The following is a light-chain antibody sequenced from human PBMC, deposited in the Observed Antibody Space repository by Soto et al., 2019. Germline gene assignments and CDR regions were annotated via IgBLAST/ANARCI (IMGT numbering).Light chain of an antibody. V-gene: IGKV1-5*01. Sequence: DIQMTQSPSTLSASVGDRVTITCRASQNINSWLAWYQQKPGKAPNLLIYDASTLESGVPSRCSGSGSGTEFTLTISSLQPEDFATDYGQQFHSFSRTFGQGTKVEVK. CDR1: QNINSW. CDR3: QQFHSFSRT. CDR2: DAS. J-gene: IGKJ1*01.